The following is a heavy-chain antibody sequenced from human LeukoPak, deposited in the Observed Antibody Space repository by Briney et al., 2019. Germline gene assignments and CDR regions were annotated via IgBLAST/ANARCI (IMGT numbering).Heavy chain of an antibody. CDR1: GFTFSSYG. CDR2: IWSDGSNK. V-gene: IGHV3-33*01. CDR3: ARSKGAPVPVYDY. D-gene: IGHD6-6*01. Sequence: PGRSLRLSCAASGFTFSSYGMHWVRQAPGKGLEWVAAIWSDGSNKYYADSVKGRFTMSRDNSKNTLYLQMNSLRAEDTAVYYCARSKGAPVPVYDYWGQGTLVTVSS. J-gene: IGHJ4*02.